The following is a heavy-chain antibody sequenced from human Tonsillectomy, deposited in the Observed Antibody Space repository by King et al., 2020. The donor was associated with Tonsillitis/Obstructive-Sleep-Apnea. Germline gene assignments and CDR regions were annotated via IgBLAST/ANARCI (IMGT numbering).Heavy chain of an antibody. D-gene: IGHD3-22*01. J-gene: IGHJ3*02. Sequence: QLVESGGGLVKPGGSLRLSCAASGFPFSDYYMSWLRQAPGKGLEWVSYISRSGTIIYYADSVKGRFTISRDNAKNSLYLQMNSLGAEDTAVYYCARDWGRYYDSSGHPDAFDIWGQGTMVTVSS. CDR2: ISRSGTII. CDR3: ARDWGRYYDSSGHPDAFDI. V-gene: IGHV3-11*01. CDR1: GFPFSDYY.